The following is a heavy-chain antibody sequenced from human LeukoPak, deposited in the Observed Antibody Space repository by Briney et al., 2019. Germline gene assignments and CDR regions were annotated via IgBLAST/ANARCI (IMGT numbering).Heavy chain of an antibody. CDR1: GFTFSSYG. CDR2: IWYDGSNK. D-gene: IGHD1-7*01. J-gene: IGHJ4*02. CDR3: ARGLHWNYARHLDY. Sequence: GGSLRLSCAASGFTFSSYGMHWVRQAPGKGLEWVAVIWYDGSNKYYADSVKGRFIISRDNSKNTLYLQMNSLRAEDTAVYYCARGLHWNYARHLDYWGQGTLVTVSS. V-gene: IGHV3-33*01.